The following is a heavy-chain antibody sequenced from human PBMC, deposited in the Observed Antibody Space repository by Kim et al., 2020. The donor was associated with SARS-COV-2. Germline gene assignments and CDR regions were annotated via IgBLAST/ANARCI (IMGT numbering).Heavy chain of an antibody. CDR2: ISYDGSNK. CDR3: AKDLLRFLEWFGGMDV. D-gene: IGHD3-3*01. V-gene: IGHV3-30*18. Sequence: GGSLRLSCAASGFTFSSYGMHWVRQAPGKGLEWVAVISYDGSNKYYADSVKGRFTISRDNSKNTLYLQMNSLRAEDTAVYYCAKDLLRFLEWFGGMDVWGQGTTVTVSS. CDR1: GFTFSSYG. J-gene: IGHJ6*02.